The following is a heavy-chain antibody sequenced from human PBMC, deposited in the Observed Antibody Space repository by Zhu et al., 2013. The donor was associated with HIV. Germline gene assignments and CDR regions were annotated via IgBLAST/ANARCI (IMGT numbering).Heavy chain of an antibody. Sequence: QVQLVQSGAEVKKPGASVKVPCKASGYTLTAYYMHWVRQAPGPGLEWMGGIMPIFGTPNYAQKFQGRVTITADESTSTAYMELSSLRSEDTAVYYCARVPRYDILTGYNWFDPWGQGTLVTVSS. J-gene: IGHJ5*02. D-gene: IGHD3-9*01. V-gene: IGHV1-69*01. CDR2: IMPIFGTP. CDR1: GYTLTAYY. CDR3: ARVPRYDILTGYNWFDP.